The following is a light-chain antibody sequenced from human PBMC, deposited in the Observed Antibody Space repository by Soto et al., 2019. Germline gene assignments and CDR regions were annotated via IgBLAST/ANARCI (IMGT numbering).Light chain of an antibody. Sequence: QSVLTQPPSLSGTPGQTVTISCFGSRSNIGSSIVHWYQQLPGTAPKHLIYMNNQRPSGVPDRFSGSKSGTSASLVISGLRSEDEADYYCVAWDDNLRAWVFGGGTKVTVL. CDR1: RSNIGSSI. CDR3: VAWDDNLRAWV. V-gene: IGLV1-47*01. J-gene: IGLJ3*02. CDR2: MNN.